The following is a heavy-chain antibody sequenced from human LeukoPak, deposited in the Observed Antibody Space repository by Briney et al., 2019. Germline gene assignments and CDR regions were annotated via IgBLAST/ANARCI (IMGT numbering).Heavy chain of an antibody. CDR2: IYPGDSDT. J-gene: IGHJ5*02. Sequence: GESLQISCKGSGYSFTSYWIGWVRQMPGKGLEGMGIIYPGDSDTRYSPSFQGQVTISADKSISTAYLQWSSLKASDTAMYYCATPNTTDGGYVDWASWGQGTLVTVSS. CDR3: ATPNTTDGGYVDWAS. D-gene: IGHD5-12*01. V-gene: IGHV5-51*01. CDR1: GYSFTSYW.